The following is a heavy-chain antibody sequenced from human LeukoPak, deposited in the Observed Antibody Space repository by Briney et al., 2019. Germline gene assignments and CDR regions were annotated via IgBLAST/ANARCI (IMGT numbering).Heavy chain of an antibody. CDR3: ARHNAYSGWYLGFDY. CDR2: ISSSSSYI. Sequence: GGSLRLSCAASGFTFSNYWMHWVRQAPGKGLEWVSSISSSSSYIYYADSVKGRFTISRDNAKNSLYLQMNSLRAEDTAVYYCARHNAYSGWYLGFDYWGQGTLVTVSS. CDR1: GFTFSNYW. V-gene: IGHV3-21*01. J-gene: IGHJ4*02. D-gene: IGHD6-19*01.